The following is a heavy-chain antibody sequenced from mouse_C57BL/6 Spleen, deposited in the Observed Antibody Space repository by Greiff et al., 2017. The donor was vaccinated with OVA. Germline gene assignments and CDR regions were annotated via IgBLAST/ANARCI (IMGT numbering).Heavy chain of an antibody. CDR2: IYPGDGDT. Sequence: QVQLQQSGAELVKPGASVKISCKASGYAFSSYWMNWVKQRPGKGLEWIGQIYPGDGDTNYNGKFKGKATLTADKSSSTAYMQLSSLTSEDSAVYFCARGGNSYAMDYWGQGTSVTVSS. CDR3: ARGGNSYAMDY. V-gene: IGHV1-80*01. J-gene: IGHJ4*01. CDR1: GYAFSSYW. D-gene: IGHD2-1*01.